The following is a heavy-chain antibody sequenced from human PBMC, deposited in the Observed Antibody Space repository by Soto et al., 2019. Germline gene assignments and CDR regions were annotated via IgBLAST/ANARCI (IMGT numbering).Heavy chain of an antibody. D-gene: IGHD4-17*01. CDR3: ARSGSTVTSDVDY. CDR1: GFTFSIYS. CDR2: ISSSSSYI. J-gene: IGHJ4*02. Sequence: EVPLVESGGGLVKPGGSLRLSCAASGFTFSIYSMNWVRQAPGKGLEWVSSISSSSSYIYYADSVKGRFTISRDNAKNSLYLQMNSLRAEDTAVYYCARSGSTVTSDVDYWGQGTLVTVSS. V-gene: IGHV3-21*01.